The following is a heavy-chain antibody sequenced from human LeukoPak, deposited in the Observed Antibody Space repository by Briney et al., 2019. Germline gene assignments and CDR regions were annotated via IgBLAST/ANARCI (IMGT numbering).Heavy chain of an antibody. V-gene: IGHV3-23*01. J-gene: IGHJ6*02. CDR3: AKDIGIAAAGTYYGMDV. Sequence: GGSLRLSCAASGFTFSSYAMSWVRQAPGKGLEWVSAISGSGGSTYYADSVKGRFTISRDNAKNSLYLQMNSLRAEDTALYYCAKDIGIAAAGTYYGMDVWGQGTTVTVSS. CDR1: GFTFSSYA. D-gene: IGHD6-13*01. CDR2: ISGSGGST.